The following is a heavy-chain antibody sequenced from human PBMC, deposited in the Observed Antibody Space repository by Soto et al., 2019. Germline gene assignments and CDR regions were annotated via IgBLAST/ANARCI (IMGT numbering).Heavy chain of an antibody. CDR3: ARVWGYSYGLASDI. CDR2: IYHSGST. D-gene: IGHD5-18*01. V-gene: IGHV4-30-2*01. Sequence: QLQLQESGSGLVKPSQTLSLTCAVSGGSISSGGDSWSWIRQPPGKGLEWIGYIYHSGSTYYNPTLESRVTISVDRSKSAFSLKLSSVTAADTAVYYCARVWGYSYGLASDIWGQGTMVTVSS. CDR1: GGSISSGGDS. J-gene: IGHJ3*02.